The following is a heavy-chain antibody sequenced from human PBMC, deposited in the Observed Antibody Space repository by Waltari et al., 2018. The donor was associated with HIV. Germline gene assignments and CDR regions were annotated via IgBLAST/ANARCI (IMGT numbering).Heavy chain of an antibody. J-gene: IGHJ3*02. CDR2: ISSGSVYI. CDR1: RFTFSSYS. Sequence: EVQLVESGGGLVKPGGSLRLSCAASRFTFSSYSMNWVRQAPGKGLEWVSSISSGSVYIYYADSGKGRFTISRDNAKNSLYLQMNSLRAEDTAVYYCARDEAEMATLTAFDIWGQGTMVTVSS. D-gene: IGHD5-12*01. CDR3: ARDEAEMATLTAFDI. V-gene: IGHV3-21*01.